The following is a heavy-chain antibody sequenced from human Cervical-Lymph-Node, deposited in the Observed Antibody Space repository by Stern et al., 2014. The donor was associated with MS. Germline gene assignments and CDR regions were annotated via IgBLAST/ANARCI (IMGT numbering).Heavy chain of an antibody. CDR1: GFVFSNYA. Sequence: MQLVQSGGGLVQPGGSLRLSCAASGFVFSNYAMSWVRQAPGKGLEWVSAISGSGDETYYTDSVKGRFTISRDNSKNTLYLKMNSLGAEDTAVYHCAKEHPTHSYACDWGQGTLVTVSS. J-gene: IGHJ4*02. CDR3: AKEHPTHSYACD. CDR2: ISGSGDET. V-gene: IGHV3-23*04. D-gene: IGHD3-16*01.